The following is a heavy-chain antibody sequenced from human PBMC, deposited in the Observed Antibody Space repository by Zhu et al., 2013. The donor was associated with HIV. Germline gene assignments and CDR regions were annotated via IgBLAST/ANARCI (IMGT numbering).Heavy chain of an antibody. D-gene: IGHD3-10*01. V-gene: IGHV1-8*01. Sequence: QVQLVQSGAEVKKPGASVQVSCKASGYTFTNYDINWVRQAPGQGLEWMGWMNPNSGKTDYVQKLQGRVTMTRNTSTSTAYMVLSSLRYDDTAVYYCVRGGTGDLGSFEYWGQGALVTVSS. CDR3: VRGGTGDLGSFEY. CDR1: GYTFTNYD. J-gene: IGHJ4*02. CDR2: MNPNSGKT.